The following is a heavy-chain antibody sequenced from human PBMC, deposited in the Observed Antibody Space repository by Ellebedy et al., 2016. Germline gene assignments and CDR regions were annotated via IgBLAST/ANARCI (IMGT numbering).Heavy chain of an antibody. CDR3: ARGVGATYFFGYYFDY. D-gene: IGHD1-26*01. CDR2: ISSSGSTI. V-gene: IGHV3-11*01. CDR1: GFTFSDYY. J-gene: IGHJ4*02. Sequence: GGSLRLSXAASGFTFSDYYMSWIRQAPGKGLEWVSYISSSGSTIYYADSVKGRFTISRDNAKNSLYLQMNSLRAEDTAVYYCARGVGATYFFGYYFDYWGQGTLVTVSS.